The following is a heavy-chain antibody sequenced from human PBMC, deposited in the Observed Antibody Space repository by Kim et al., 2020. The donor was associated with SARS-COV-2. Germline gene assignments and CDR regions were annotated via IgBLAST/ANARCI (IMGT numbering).Heavy chain of an antibody. J-gene: IGHJ4*02. CDR3: ARRTPSTRTMVRGVIDY. Sequence: SETLSLTCTVSGGSISSSSYYWGWIRQPPGKGLEWIGSIYYSGSTYYNPSLKSRVTISVDTSKNQFSLKLSSVTAADTAVYYCARRTPSTRTMVRGVIDYWGQGTLVTVSS. D-gene: IGHD3-10*01. CDR1: GGSISSSSYY. V-gene: IGHV4-39*01. CDR2: IYYSGST.